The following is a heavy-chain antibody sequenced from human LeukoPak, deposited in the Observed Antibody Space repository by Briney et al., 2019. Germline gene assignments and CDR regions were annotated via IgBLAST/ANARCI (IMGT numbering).Heavy chain of an antibody. CDR3: AGHCGSSSCYGLDY. CDR1: GGSISSGGYY. Sequence: SQTLSLTCTVSGGSISSGGYYWSWIGQHPGKGLEWIGYIYYSGSTYYNPSLKSRVTISVDTSKNQFSLKLSSVTAADTAVYHCAGHCGSSSCYGLDYWGQGTLVTVSS. J-gene: IGHJ4*02. D-gene: IGHD2-2*01. CDR2: IYYSGST. V-gene: IGHV4-31*03.